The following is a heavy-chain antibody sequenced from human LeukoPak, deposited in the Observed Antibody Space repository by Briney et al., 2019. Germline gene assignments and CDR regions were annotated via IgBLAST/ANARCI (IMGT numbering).Heavy chain of an antibody. V-gene: IGHV4-59*08. D-gene: IGHD6-13*01. CDR2: IYYSGNT. J-gene: IGHJ4*02. CDR1: GGSIRSYY. CDR3: ARTSIAAAGTIDD. Sequence: SETLSLTCTVSGGSIRSYYWSWIRQPPGKGLEWIGYIYYSGNTNYNPSLKSRVTISVDTSKNQFSLRLSSVTAADTAVYYCARTSIAAAGTIDDWGQGTLVTVSS.